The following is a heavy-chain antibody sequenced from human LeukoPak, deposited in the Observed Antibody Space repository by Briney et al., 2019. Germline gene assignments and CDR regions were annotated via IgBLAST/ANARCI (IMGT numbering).Heavy chain of an antibody. CDR1: GGSISGYY. Sequence: SETLSLTCTVSGGSISGYYWSWIRQPPGKGLEWIGYIYYSGSTNYNPSLKSRVTISVDTSKNQFSLKLSSVTAADTAVYYCAREPGRGYSYGWALFDYWGQGTLVTVSS. V-gene: IGHV4-59*12. CDR3: AREPGRGYSYGWALFDY. J-gene: IGHJ4*02. CDR2: IYYSGST. D-gene: IGHD5-18*01.